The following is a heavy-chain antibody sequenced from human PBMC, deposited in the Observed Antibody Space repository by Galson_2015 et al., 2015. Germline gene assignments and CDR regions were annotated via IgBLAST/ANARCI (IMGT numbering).Heavy chain of an antibody. CDR2: ISYDGSNK. V-gene: IGHV3-30*18. D-gene: IGHD3-16*01. CDR1: GFTFSSYG. Sequence: SLRLSCAASGFTFSSYGLHWVRQAPDKGLEWVAGISYDGSNKHYADSVKGRFTISRDNSKNTLYLQVNSLRPEDTALYYCAKDGGYGTGYFDYWGQGTLVTVSS. J-gene: IGHJ4*02. CDR3: AKDGGYGTGYFDY.